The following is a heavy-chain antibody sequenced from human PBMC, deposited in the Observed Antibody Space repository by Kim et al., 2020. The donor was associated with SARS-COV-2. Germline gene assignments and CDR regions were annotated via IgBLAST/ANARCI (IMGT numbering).Heavy chain of an antibody. Sequence: YADSVKGRFTNSRDNSKNTLYLQMNSLRAEDTAVYYCARDPGRFEYYFDYWGQGTLVTVSS. V-gene: IGHV3-33*01. J-gene: IGHJ4*02. CDR3: ARDPGRFEYYFDY. D-gene: IGHD3-10*01.